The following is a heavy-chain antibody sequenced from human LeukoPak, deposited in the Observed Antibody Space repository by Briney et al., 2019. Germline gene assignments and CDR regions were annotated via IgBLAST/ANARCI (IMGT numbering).Heavy chain of an antibody. CDR1: GYTFANYD. CDR3: ARGFSAYDGTDYAFSYY. J-gene: IGHJ4*02. CDR2: MNPNSGDT. D-gene: IGHD3-22*01. V-gene: IGHV1-8*01. Sequence: ASVKVSCKASGYTFANYDITWVRQAPGQGLEWMGWMNPNSGDTGYAQKFQGRVSMTRDTSISTVYMELSSLRSEDTAVYYCARGFSAYDGTDYAFSYYWGQGTLVTVSS.